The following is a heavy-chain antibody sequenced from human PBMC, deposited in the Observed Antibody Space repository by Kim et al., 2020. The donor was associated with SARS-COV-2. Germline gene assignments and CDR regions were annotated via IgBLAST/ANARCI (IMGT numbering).Heavy chain of an antibody. Sequence: ATGFKGRFVFSLDTSVSTAYLQFSSLKAEDTAVYYCARIGVATTRDFDYWGQGTLVTVSS. V-gene: IGHV7-4-1*02. D-gene: IGHD1-26*01. J-gene: IGHJ4*02. CDR3: ARIGVATTRDFDY.